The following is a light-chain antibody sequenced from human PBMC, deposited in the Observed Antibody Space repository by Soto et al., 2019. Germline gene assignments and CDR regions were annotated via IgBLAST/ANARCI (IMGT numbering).Light chain of an antibody. J-gene: IGKJ4*01. V-gene: IGKV3-11*01. CDR3: QQRDSWPLT. Sequence: EVVLTQSPVTLSLSPGERATLSCRASHSVSNFLAWYRHKPGQAPRLLIYDVSNRATGIPARFTGSGSGTDFTLTISSLEPEDFAVYYCQQRDSWPLTFGGGTKVEIK. CDR1: HSVSNF. CDR2: DVS.